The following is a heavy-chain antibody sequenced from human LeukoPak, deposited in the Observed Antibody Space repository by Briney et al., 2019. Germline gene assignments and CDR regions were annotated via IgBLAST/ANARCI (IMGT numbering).Heavy chain of an antibody. CDR2: ISAYNGNT. V-gene: IGHV1-18*01. CDR1: GYTFTSYG. Sequence: ASVKVSCKASGYTFTSYGISWVRQAPGQGLEWMGWISAYNGNTNYAQKLQGRVTMTTDTPTSTAYMELRSLRSGDTAVYYCARDLPRIAVAGTGDYWGQGTLVTVSS. D-gene: IGHD6-19*01. CDR3: ARDLPRIAVAGTGDY. J-gene: IGHJ4*02.